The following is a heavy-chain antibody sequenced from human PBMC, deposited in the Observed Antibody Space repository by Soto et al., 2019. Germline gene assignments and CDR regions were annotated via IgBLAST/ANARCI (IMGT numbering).Heavy chain of an antibody. CDR1: AYTFTSYN. V-gene: IGHV1-18*04. J-gene: IGHJ3*02. Sequence: QAQLEQSGPEVKRPGASLKVSCKASAYTFTSYNISWVRQAPGQGLEWCGWINAFDDDTNYSQKFQDRVTITAHRSTDTAYLDLRRLGSDDTAIYYCARNLYGRAFDIWGHGTMVTVSS. D-gene: IGHD2-8*01. CDR2: INAFDDDT. CDR3: ARNLYGRAFDI.